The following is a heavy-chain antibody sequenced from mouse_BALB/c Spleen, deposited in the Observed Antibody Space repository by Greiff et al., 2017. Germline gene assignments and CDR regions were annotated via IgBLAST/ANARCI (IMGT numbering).Heavy chain of an antibody. D-gene: IGHD2-14*01. CDR3: ARNSEVRRGFAY. V-gene: IGHV2-2*02. Sequence: VQGVESGPGLVQPSQSLSITCTASGFSLTSYGVHWVRQSPGKGLEWLGVIWSGGSTDYNAAVISRLIISKDNSKSQVFFIMNSLQANDTAIYYCARNSEVRRGFAYWGQGTLVTVSA. CDR1: GFSLTSYG. CDR2: IWSGGST. J-gene: IGHJ3*01.